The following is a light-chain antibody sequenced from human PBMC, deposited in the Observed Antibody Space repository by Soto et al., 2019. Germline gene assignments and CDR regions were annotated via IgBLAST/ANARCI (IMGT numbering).Light chain of an antibody. J-gene: IGLJ3*02. V-gene: IGLV2-14*03. CDR2: GVT. CDR3: SSYTSSYTWV. CDR1: TNDVGGYNY. Sequence: QPVLTQPASVSGSPGQSITISCSGTTNDVGGYNYVSWYQQHPGKAPKLLIYGVTDRPSGVSSRFSGSKPGNAASLTISGLQAEDEGDYYCSSYTSSYTWVFGGGTKLTVL.